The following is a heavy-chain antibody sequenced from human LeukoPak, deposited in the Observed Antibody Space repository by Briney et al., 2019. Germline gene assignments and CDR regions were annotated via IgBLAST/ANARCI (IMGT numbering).Heavy chain of an antibody. D-gene: IGHD3-3*01. CDR2: INTNTGNP. CDR3: ARDPYYDFWSGYYPNYYYYYGMDV. Sequence: ASVTVSCTASGYTFTSYAMNWVRQAPGQGLVWMGWINTNTGNPTYAQGFTGRFVFSLDTSVSTAYLQISSLKAEDTAVYYCARDPYYDFWSGYYPNYYYYYGMDVWGQGTTVTVSS. V-gene: IGHV7-4-1*02. CDR1: GYTFTSYA. J-gene: IGHJ6*02.